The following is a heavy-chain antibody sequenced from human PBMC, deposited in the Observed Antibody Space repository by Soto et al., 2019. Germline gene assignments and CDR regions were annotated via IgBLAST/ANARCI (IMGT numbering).Heavy chain of an antibody. J-gene: IGHJ4*02. CDR1: GGSISSYY. V-gene: IGHV4-59*01. D-gene: IGHD5-12*01. CDR3: ARGFRDGYNYMDY. CDR2: IYYSGST. Sequence: SETLSLTCTVSGGSISSYYWSWIRQPPGKGLEWIGYIYYSGSTNYNPSLKSRVTISVDTSKNQFSLKLSSVTAADTAVYYCARGFRDGYNYMDYWGQGTLVTVSS.